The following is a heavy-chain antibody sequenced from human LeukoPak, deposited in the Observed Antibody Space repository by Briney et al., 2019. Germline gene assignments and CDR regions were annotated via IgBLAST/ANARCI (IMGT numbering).Heavy chain of an antibody. CDR2: ISAYNGNT. V-gene: IGHV1-18*01. CDR1: GYTFTSYG. Sequence: ASVKVSCKASGYTFTSYGISWVRQALGQGLEWMGWISAYNGNTNYAQKLQGRVTMTTDTSTSTAYMELRSLRSDDTAVYYCARDYGSGSSYYFDYWGQGTLVTVSS. J-gene: IGHJ4*02. D-gene: IGHD3-10*01. CDR3: ARDYGSGSSYYFDY.